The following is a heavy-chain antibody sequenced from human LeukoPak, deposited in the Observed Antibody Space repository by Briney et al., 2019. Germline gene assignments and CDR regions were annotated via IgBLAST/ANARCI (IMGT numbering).Heavy chain of an antibody. D-gene: IGHD3-10*01. V-gene: IGHV4-34*01. CDR2: INHSGST. Sequence: SETLSLTCAVYGGSFSGYYWSWIRQPPGKGLEWIGEINHSGSTNYNPSLKSRVTISVDTSKNQFSLKLSSVTAADTAVYYCARDRPSWSGDKSIHYWGQGILVTVSS. J-gene: IGHJ4*02. CDR1: GGSFSGYY. CDR3: ARDRPSWSGDKSIHY.